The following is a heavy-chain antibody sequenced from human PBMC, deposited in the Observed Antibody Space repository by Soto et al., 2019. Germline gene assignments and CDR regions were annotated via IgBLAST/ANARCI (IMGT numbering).Heavy chain of an antibody. CDR1: GFTFSTYT. Sequence: GGSLRLSCAASGFTFSTYTMNWVRRAPGKGLEWVSGIDCGSGGSTYYADSVKGRFTISRDNSKNTLYLQMNSLRAEDTAVYYCAKDRIGSSSWPDAFDIWGQGTMVTVSS. V-gene: IGHV3-23*01. CDR3: AKDRIGSSSWPDAFDI. D-gene: IGHD6-13*01. CDR2: IDCGSGGST. J-gene: IGHJ3*02.